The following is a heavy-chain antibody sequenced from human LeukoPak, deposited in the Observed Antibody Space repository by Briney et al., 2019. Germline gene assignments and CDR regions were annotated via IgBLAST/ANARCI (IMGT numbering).Heavy chain of an antibody. CDR2: ISYDGSNK. D-gene: IGHD4-11*01. V-gene: IGHV3-30-3*01. CDR1: GFTFSNYT. CDR3: ARDGNYSPHRGYYYYMDV. Sequence: GGSLRLSCAASGFTFSNYTMHCVRQAPGKGLEWVAVISYDGSNKYYADSVKGRFTISRDNSKNTLYLQMNSLRAEDTAVYYWARDGNYSPHRGYYYYMDVGGKGTTATVPS. J-gene: IGHJ6*03.